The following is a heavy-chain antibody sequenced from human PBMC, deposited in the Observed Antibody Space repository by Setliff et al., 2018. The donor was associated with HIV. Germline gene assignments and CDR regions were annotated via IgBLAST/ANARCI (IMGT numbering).Heavy chain of an antibody. V-gene: IGHV3-21*01. J-gene: IGHJ4*02. D-gene: IGHD1-26*01. CDR3: ARDGVGASAFDY. CDR2: ISSSSSYI. Sequence: PGGSLRLSCAASGFTFSSYSMNWVRQAPGKGLEWVSSISSSSSYIYYADSVKGRFTISRDNAKNSLYLQMNSLRAEDTAVHYCARDGVGASAFDYWGQGTLVTVSS. CDR1: GFTFSSYS.